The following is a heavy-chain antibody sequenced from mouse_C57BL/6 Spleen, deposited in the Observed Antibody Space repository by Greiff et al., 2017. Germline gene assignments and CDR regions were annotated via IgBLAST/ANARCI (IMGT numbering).Heavy chain of an antibody. CDR2: IYPGDGDT. CDR3: ARGVYAMDY. V-gene: IGHV1-82*01. J-gene: IGHJ4*01. CDR1: GYAFSSSW. Sequence: VQLQQSGPELVKPGASVKISCKASGYAFSSSWLNWVKQRPGKGLEWIGRIYPGDGDTNYNGKFKGKATLTADKSSSTAYMLLSRLTSEDSAVYFCARGVYAMDYWGQGTSVTVAS.